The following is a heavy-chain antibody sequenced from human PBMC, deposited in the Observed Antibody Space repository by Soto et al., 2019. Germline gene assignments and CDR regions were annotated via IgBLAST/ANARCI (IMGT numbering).Heavy chain of an antibody. CDR2: ISAYNGNT. D-gene: IGHD2-8*01. J-gene: IGHJ2*01. CDR3: ARDPILTNSPASPVNWYFDL. V-gene: IGHV1-18*01. Sequence: QVQLVQSGAEVKKPGASVKVSCKASGYTFTTYGISWVRQAPGQGLEWVGWISAYNGNTNYAQKFQGRVTMTTDTSESTAYMELRSLRSDDTAVYYCARDPILTNSPASPVNWYFDLWGRGTLVAVSS. CDR1: GYTFTTYG.